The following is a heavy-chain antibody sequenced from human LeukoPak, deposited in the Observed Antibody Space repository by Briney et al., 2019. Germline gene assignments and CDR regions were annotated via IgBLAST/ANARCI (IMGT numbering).Heavy chain of an antibody. D-gene: IGHD2-2*01. V-gene: IGHV3-30-3*01. CDR2: ISYDGSNK. J-gene: IGHJ6*02. CDR3: ARDREYQHYPKYYYYGMDV. Sequence: GRSLRLSCAASGFTFSSYAMHWVRQAPGKGLEGVAVISYDGSNKYYADSVKGRFTISRDNSKNTLYLQMNSLRAEDTAVYYCARDREYQHYPKYYYYGMDVWGQGITVTVSS. CDR1: GFTFSSYA.